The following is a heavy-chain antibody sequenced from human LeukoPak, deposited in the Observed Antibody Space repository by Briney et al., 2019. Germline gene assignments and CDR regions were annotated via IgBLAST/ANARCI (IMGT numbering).Heavy chain of an antibody. D-gene: IGHD3-10*01. CDR2: ITPNSGGT. CDR1: GYAFTDFY. J-gene: IGHJ4*02. CDR3: ARDLDYGSGSFSN. V-gene: IGHV1-2*02. Sequence: SVNVSCKVSGYAFTDFYIHWVRHAPGQGLEWMGWITPNSGGTTYAQKFQGRVTMTTDTSISTAYLELNGLSSDDPAVYYCARDLDYGSGSFSNWGQGAIVTVSS.